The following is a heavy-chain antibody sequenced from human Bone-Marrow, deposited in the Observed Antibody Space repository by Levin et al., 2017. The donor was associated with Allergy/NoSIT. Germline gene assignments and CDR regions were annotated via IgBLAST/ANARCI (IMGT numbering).Heavy chain of an antibody. CDR3: ARAYNVVGATRRNYYYGMDV. CDR1: GGTFSSYA. Sequence: GASVKVSCKASGGTFSSYAISWVRQAPGQGLEWMGGIIPIFGTANYAQKFQGRVTITADESTSTAYMELSSLRSEDTAVYYCARAYNVVGATRRNYYYGMDVWGQGTTVTVSS. D-gene: IGHD1-26*01. V-gene: IGHV1-69*13. CDR2: IIPIFGTA. J-gene: IGHJ6*02.